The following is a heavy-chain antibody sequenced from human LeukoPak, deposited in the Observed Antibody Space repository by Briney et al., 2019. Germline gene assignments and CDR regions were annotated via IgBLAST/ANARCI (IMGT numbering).Heavy chain of an antibody. Sequence: GGSLRLSCVASGFTLSNYWMSWVRQAPGMGLEWVASIKQDGSEKNYVDSVKGRFTISRDNAKNSLYLQMNSLRAEDTAVYYCARVPYDFWSGSPYGMDVWGQGTTVTVSS. CDR3: ARVPYDFWSGSPYGMDV. CDR1: GFTLSNYW. V-gene: IGHV3-7*01. J-gene: IGHJ6*02. CDR2: IKQDGSEK. D-gene: IGHD3-3*01.